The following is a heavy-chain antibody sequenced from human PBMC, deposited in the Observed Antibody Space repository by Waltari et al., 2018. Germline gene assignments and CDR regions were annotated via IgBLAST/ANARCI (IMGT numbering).Heavy chain of an antibody. D-gene: IGHD3-10*01. CDR2: IRSKADGGTT. CDR1: GFTFGAYA. Sequence: EVQLVESGGGLVQPGRSLRLSCTASGFTFGAYAMSWVRQAPGKGLEWVGFIRSKADGGTTEYAASVKGRFTISRDDSKSIAYLQMNSLKTEDTAVYYCTPTYYYGSGSYGLSWGQGTLVTVSS. J-gene: IGHJ4*02. V-gene: IGHV3-49*04. CDR3: TPTYYYGSGSYGLS.